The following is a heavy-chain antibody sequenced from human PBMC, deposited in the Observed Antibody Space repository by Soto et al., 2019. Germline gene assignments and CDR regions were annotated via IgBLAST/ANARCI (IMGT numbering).Heavy chain of an antibody. CDR3: ARGPGSWYYYYMDV. Sequence: ASVKVSCKASGYTFTSYGISWVRQAPGQGLEWMGWMSPNNGNTSYAQKFQGRVTMTRNTSISTAYMELSSLRSEDTAVYYCARGPGSWYYYYMDVWGKGTTVTVPS. V-gene: IGHV1-8*02. J-gene: IGHJ6*03. CDR2: MSPNNGNT. D-gene: IGHD6-13*01. CDR1: GYTFTSYG.